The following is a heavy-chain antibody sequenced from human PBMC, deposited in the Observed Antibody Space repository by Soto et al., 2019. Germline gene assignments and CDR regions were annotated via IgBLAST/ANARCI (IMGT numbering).Heavy chain of an antibody. D-gene: IGHD6-13*01. Sequence: SETLSLTCTVSGGAINSTVYYWAWIRQPPGKGLEWIGSSNYGGPTYYSPSLQSRVTISLDTAKNHFSLNLRSVTAADTAVYYCARHGAYSTSVYYYYGMDVWGQGTTVTVSS. V-gene: IGHV4-39*01. CDR1: GGAINSTVYY. CDR3: ARHGAYSTSVYYYYGMDV. CDR2: SNYGGPT. J-gene: IGHJ6*02.